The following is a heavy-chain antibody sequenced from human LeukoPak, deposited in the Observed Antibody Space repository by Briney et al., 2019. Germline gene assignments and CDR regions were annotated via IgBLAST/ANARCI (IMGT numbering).Heavy chain of an antibody. CDR3: ARDSGYGDYVGNP. D-gene: IGHD4-17*01. CDR1: GYTFTSYG. J-gene: IGHJ5*02. Sequence: ASVKVSCKASGYTFTSYGISWVRQAPGQGLEWMGWISTYNGNTNYAQKLQDRVTMTTDTSTSTAYMELRSLRYDDTAVYYCARDSGYGDYVGNPWGQGTLVTVSS. V-gene: IGHV1-18*01. CDR2: ISTYNGNT.